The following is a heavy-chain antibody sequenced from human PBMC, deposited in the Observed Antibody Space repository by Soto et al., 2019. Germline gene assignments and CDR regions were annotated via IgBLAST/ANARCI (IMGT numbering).Heavy chain of an antibody. CDR1: GGTFSSYA. D-gene: IGHD3-3*01. CDR3: AREDCITIFGVVKRRWIDP. V-gene: IGHV1-69*06. J-gene: IGHJ5*02. Sequence: QVQLVQSGAEVKKPGSSVKVSCKASGGTFSSYAISWVRQAPGQGLEWMGGIIPIFGTANYAQKFQGRVTITADKSTSTAYMELSSLRSEDTAVYYCAREDCITIFGVVKRRWIDPWGQGTLVTVSS. CDR2: IIPIFGTA.